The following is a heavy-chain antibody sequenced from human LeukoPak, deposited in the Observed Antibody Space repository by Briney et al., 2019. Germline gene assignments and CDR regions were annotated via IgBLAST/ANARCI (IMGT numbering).Heavy chain of an antibody. D-gene: IGHD5/OR15-5a*01. Sequence: GGSLRLSCAASGFTFSSYGMHWVRQAPGKGLEWVAVIWYDGSNKYYADSVKGRFTISRDNSKNTLYLQMNSLRAEDTAVYYCARSVYRMTAPYDAFDIWGQGTMVTVSS. J-gene: IGHJ3*02. CDR3: ARSVYRMTAPYDAFDI. CDR1: GFTFSSYG. CDR2: IWYDGSNK. V-gene: IGHV3-33*01.